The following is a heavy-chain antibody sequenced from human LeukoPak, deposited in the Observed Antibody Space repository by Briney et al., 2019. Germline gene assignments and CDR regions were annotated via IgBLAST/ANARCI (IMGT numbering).Heavy chain of an antibody. D-gene: IGHD2-2*01. V-gene: IGHV1-18*01. CDR3: ARVGAYCTSTSCLDY. CDR1: GYTFNNYG. J-gene: IGHJ4*02. Sequence: GASVKVSCKGSGYTFNNYGISWVRQAPGQGLEWMGWISAYNGNTNYAQKLQGRVTMTTDTSTSTAYMELRSLTSDDTAVYYCARVGAYCTSTSCLDYWGQGTLVTVSS. CDR2: ISAYNGNT.